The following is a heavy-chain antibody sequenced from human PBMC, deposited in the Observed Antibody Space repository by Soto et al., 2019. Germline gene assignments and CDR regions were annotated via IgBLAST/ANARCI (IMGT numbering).Heavy chain of an antibody. CDR2: INPSGGST. V-gene: IGHV1-46*03. Sequence: QVQLVQSGAEVKKPGASVKVSCKASGYTFTSYYIHWVRQAPGQGLEWMGIINPSGGSTSYAQKFQGRVTMTRDTSTSTVYMELSSLRSEDTAVYYCAIARPDAIRGDNWFDPWGQGTLVTVSS. D-gene: IGHD2-2*02. CDR1: GYTFTSYY. CDR3: AIARPDAIRGDNWFDP. J-gene: IGHJ5*02.